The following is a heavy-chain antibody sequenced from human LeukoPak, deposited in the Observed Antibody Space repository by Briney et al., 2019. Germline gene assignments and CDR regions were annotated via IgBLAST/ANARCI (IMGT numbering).Heavy chain of an antibody. CDR2: ISSSSSYT. Sequence: GGSLRLSCAASGLTFSDYYMSWIRQAPGKGLEWVSYISSSSSYTNYADSVKGRFTISRDNAKNSLYLQMNSLRAEGTAVYYCARGLGYSGSYLRYGMDVWGQGTTVTVSS. J-gene: IGHJ6*02. CDR3: ARGLGYSGSYLRYGMDV. CDR1: GLTFSDYY. V-gene: IGHV3-11*05. D-gene: IGHD1-26*01.